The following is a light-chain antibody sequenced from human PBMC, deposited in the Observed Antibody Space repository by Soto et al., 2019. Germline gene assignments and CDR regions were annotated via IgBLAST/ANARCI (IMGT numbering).Light chain of an antibody. J-gene: IGKJ5*01. Sequence: IQMTQSPSSLSASVGDRVTITCQATQDIRKYLNWYKQKPGKAPKLLIYDASSLETGVPSRFSGSGSGTDFTLTISSLQPEDFATYYCQQYDNLPLSFGQGTRLDIK. V-gene: IGKV1-33*01. CDR1: QDIRKY. CDR2: DAS. CDR3: QQYDNLPLS.